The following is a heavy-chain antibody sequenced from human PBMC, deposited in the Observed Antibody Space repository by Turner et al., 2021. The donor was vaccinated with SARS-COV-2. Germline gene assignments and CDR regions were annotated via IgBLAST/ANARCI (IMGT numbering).Heavy chain of an antibody. V-gene: IGHV3-49*05. CDR2: MRKESYGGAT. D-gene: IGHD3-22*01. CDR3: ARAEDPYYADSSGYPDS. Sequence: EVQLVASGGGLIKPGRSLRLSCTASGFTSSAYTMVWFRQAPGKGLEWLGFMRKESYGGATEYAASVKGRFTISRDDSKSIAYLQMSSLKTVDTAVYYCARAEDPYYADSSGYPDSWGQGTLVTVSS. J-gene: IGHJ4*02. CDR1: GFTSSAYT.